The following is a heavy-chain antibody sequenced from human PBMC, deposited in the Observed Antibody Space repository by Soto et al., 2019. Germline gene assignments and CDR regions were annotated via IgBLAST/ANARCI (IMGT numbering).Heavy chain of an antibody. CDR2: ISYDGSNK. V-gene: IGHV3-30*18. CDR1: GFTFSSYG. Sequence: GGSLRLSCAASGFTFSSYGMHWVRQAPGKGLEWVAVISYDGSNKYYADSVKGRFTISRDNSKNTLYLQMNSLRAEDTAVYYCAKEESRYYDSSGPVRGYFDYWGQGTLVTVYS. J-gene: IGHJ4*02. CDR3: AKEESRYYDSSGPVRGYFDY. D-gene: IGHD3-22*01.